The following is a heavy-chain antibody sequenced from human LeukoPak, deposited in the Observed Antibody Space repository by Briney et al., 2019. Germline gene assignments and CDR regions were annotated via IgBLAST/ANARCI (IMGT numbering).Heavy chain of an antibody. CDR3: ARQLYSRTYYFDY. Sequence: GGSLKISCQGSGYCFTSYWIGGVRQLPGKGLEGMGIIYPGDSDTRYSPSFQGQVTISADKSISTAYLQWSSLKASDTAMYYCARQLYSRTYYFDYWGQGTLVTVSS. J-gene: IGHJ4*02. CDR2: IYPGDSDT. V-gene: IGHV5-51*01. D-gene: IGHD2-2*02. CDR1: GYCFTSYW.